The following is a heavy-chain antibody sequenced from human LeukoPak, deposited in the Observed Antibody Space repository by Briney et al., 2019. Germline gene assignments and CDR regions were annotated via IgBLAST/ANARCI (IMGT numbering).Heavy chain of an antibody. V-gene: IGHV1-8*02. D-gene: IGHD6-13*01. CDR1: GYTFTSYG. J-gene: IGHJ4*02. CDR2: MNPNSGNT. Sequence: VASVKVSCKASGYTFTSYGISWERQAPGQGLEWMGWMNPNSGNTAYAQKFQGRVTMTRDTSISTAYMELSSLRSEDTAVYYCARGHGPGGSRWPNLDYWGQGTLVTVSS. CDR3: ARGHGPGGSRWPNLDY.